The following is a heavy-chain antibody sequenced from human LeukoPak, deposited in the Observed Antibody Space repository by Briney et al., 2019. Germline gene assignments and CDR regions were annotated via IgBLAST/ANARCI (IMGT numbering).Heavy chain of an antibody. CDR2: IIPVLRKT. CDR3: ARETYGINWFDP. D-gene: IGHD4-17*01. CDR1: GYTFSTYT. Sequence: ASVKVSCKTSGYTFSTYTINWVRQAPGQGLEWMGRIIPVLRKTNYAQKFQGRVTIAADTSTDTAYMDLTSLRSEDTAVYYCARETYGINWFDPWGQGTLVTVSS. J-gene: IGHJ5*02. V-gene: IGHV1-69*08.